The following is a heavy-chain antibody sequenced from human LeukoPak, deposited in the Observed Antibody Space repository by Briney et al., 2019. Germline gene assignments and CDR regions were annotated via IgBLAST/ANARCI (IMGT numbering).Heavy chain of an antibody. V-gene: IGHV3-21*06. J-gene: IGHJ6*03. Sequence: GGSLRLSCAASGFTIADYTINWFRQAPGKGLEWVSYISRSSSDIYYADSVKGRFTILRDNGKNSLFLEMNGLRVEDTGVYYCARITSTSYYFHFMDVWGKGTTAIVSS. D-gene: IGHD2-2*01. CDR1: GFTIADYT. CDR2: ISRSSSDI. CDR3: ARITSTSYYFHFMDV.